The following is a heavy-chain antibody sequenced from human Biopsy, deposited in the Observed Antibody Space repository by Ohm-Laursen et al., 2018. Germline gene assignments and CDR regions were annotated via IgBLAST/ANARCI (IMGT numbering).Heavy chain of an antibody. CDR1: GESFNGYY. D-gene: IGHD3-22*01. Sequence: GTLSLTCAVYGESFNGYYWSWIRQTPGKGLEWIGEINHSGRTNYNPSLKSRVPISVDTSKNQFSLKVRSVTAADTAVYYCVRGVDYYDPYHYYALDVWGQGTTVTVSS. V-gene: IGHV4-34*01. J-gene: IGHJ6*02. CDR2: INHSGRT. CDR3: VRGVDYYDPYHYYALDV.